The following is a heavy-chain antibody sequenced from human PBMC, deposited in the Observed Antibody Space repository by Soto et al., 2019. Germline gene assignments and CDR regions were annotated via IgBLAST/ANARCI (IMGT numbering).Heavy chain of an antibody. CDR2: IYPGDSDT. D-gene: IGHD3-10*01. V-gene: IGHV5-51*01. Sequence: GESLKISCKGSGYSFTSYWIGWVRQMPGKGLEWMGIIYPGDSDTRYSPSFQGQVTISADKSISTAYLQWSSLKASDTAMYYCARHEIHMVRGVGGYPDYWGQGTLVTVSS. CDR3: ARHEIHMVRGVGGYPDY. J-gene: IGHJ4*02. CDR1: GYSFTSYW.